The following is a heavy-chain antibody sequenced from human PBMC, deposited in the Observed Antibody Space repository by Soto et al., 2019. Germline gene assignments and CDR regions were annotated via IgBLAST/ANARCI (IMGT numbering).Heavy chain of an antibody. Sequence: GGSLRLSCTASGFTFSDHYMDWVRQAPGKGLEWVGRTRNKANSYTTEYAASVKGRFTISRDDSKNSLYLQMNSLKTEDTAVYYCARGGYCSSTSCYSDYYGMDVWGQGTTVTVSS. CDR1: GFTFSDHY. V-gene: IGHV3-72*01. CDR2: TRNKANSYTT. J-gene: IGHJ6*02. CDR3: ARGGYCSSTSCYSDYYGMDV. D-gene: IGHD2-2*01.